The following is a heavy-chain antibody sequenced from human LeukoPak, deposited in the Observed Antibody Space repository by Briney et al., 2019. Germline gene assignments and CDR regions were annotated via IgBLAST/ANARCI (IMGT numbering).Heavy chain of an antibody. Sequence: GGSLRLSCVASGFTFSSRDWMTWVRQAPGKGLEWVSFIYSDNTHYSDSVKGRFTISRDNSKNTLYLQMNSLRAEDTAVYYCARRAGAYSHPYDYWGQGTLVTVSS. D-gene: IGHD4/OR15-4a*01. V-gene: IGHV3-53*01. CDR3: ARRAGAYSHPYDY. J-gene: IGHJ4*02. CDR2: IYSDNT. CDR1: GFTFSSRDW.